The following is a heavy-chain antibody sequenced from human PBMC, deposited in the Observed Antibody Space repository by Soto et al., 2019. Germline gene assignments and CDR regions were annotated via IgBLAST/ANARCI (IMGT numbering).Heavy chain of an antibody. D-gene: IGHD4-4*01. CDR1: GGSISSSIYY. CDR3: ARQIDYSNYPPLWYYYYGMDV. J-gene: IGHJ6*02. CDR2: IYYSGST. Sequence: SETLSLTCTVSGGSISSSIYYWGWIRQPPGNGLEWIGSIYYSGSTYYNPSLKSRVTISVDTSKNQFSLKLSSVTAADTAVYHCARQIDYSNYPPLWYYYYGMDVWGQGTTITVSS. V-gene: IGHV4-39*01.